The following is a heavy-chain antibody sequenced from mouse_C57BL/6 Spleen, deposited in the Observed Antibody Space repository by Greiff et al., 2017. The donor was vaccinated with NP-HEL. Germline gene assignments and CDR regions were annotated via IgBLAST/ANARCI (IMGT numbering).Heavy chain of an antibody. D-gene: IGHD2-1*01. CDR2: IDPSDSYT. V-gene: IGHV1-69*01. J-gene: IGHJ3*01. CDR1: GYTFTSYW. CDR3: ARSGYGNPWFAD. Sequence: QVQLQLPGAELVMPGASVKLSCKASGYTFTSYWMHWVKQRPGQGLEWIGEIDPSDSYTNYNQKFKGKSTLTVDKSSSTAYMQLSSLTSEDSAVYYCARSGYGNPWFADWGQGTLVTVSA.